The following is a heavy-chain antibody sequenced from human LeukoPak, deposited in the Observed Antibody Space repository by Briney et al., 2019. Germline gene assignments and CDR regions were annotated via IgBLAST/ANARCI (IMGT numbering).Heavy chain of an antibody. CDR2: INPSGGST. J-gene: IGHJ2*01. CDR1: GYTFTSYY. Sequence: ASVKVSCKASGYTFTSYYMHWVRQAPGQGLEWMGIINPSGGSTSYAQKFQGRVTMTRDMSTSTVYMELSSLRSEYTAVYYCARGGWDWYFDLWGRGTLVTVSS. CDR3: ARGGWDWYFDL. D-gene: IGHD6-19*01. V-gene: IGHV1-46*01.